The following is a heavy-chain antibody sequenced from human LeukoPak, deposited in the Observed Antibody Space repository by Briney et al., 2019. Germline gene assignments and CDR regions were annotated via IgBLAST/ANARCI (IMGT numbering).Heavy chain of an antibody. CDR3: ARILGRYYYYYMDV. CDR2: MNPNSGNT. CDR1: GYTFTSYD. Sequence: GASVKLSCNASGYTFTSYDINWVRQATGQGLEWMGWMNPNSGNTGYAQKFQGRVTMTRNTSISTAYMELSSLRSEDTAVYYCARILGRYYYYYMDVWGKGTTVTVS. J-gene: IGHJ6*03. V-gene: IGHV1-8*01. D-gene: IGHD2-15*01.